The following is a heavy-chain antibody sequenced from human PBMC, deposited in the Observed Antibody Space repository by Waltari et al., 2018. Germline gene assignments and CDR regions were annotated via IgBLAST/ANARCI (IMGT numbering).Heavy chain of an antibody. Sequence: QAHLLQSGAEVKRPGASLRVSCEAAGFIVTAYSLHWVRQAPGQGLEWMGWINPQNGGTNYAQKFQGRVIMTRDMSVKTVYMDLRRLGSDDTAIYYCARDGSPAASPHYYYYYIDVWGKGTTVTISS. D-gene: IGHD2-2*01. CDR1: GFIVTAYS. V-gene: IGHV1-2*02. CDR2: INPQNGGT. J-gene: IGHJ6*03. CDR3: ARDGSPAASPHYYYYYIDV.